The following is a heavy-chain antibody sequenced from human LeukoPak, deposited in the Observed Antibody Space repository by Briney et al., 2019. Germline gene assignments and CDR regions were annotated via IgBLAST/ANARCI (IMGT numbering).Heavy chain of an antibody. CDR1: GFTPTNFW. Sequence: PGGSLRLSCAASGFTPTNFWISWVRQAPGEGLEWVANIKGDGSEKYHVDSVKGRFTISRDNAKNTLYLQMNSLRAEDTGVYYCAKFPYGDYVHYWGQGTLVTVSS. CDR2: IKGDGSEK. J-gene: IGHJ4*02. CDR3: AKFPYGDYVHY. D-gene: IGHD4-17*01. V-gene: IGHV3-7*05.